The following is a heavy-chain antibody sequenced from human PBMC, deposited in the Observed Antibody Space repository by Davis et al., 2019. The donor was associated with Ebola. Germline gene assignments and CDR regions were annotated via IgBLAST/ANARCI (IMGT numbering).Heavy chain of an antibody. CDR2: ISYDGSNK. J-gene: IGHJ4*02. CDR3: AKGVVISPIDY. V-gene: IGHV3-30*18. CDR1: GFTFSSHG. Sequence: PGGSLRLSCAASGFTFSSHGMHWVRQAPGKGLEWVAVISYDGSNKYYADSVKGRFTISRDNSKNTLYLQMNSLRAEDTAVYYCAKGVVISPIDYWGQGTLVTVSS. D-gene: IGHD3-3*01.